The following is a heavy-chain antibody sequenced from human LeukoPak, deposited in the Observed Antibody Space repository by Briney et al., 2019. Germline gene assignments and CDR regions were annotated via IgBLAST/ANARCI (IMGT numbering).Heavy chain of an antibody. CDR3: ARGANGSGSYSTGNYDMDV. J-gene: IGHJ6*02. CDR1: GGSFSGYY. CDR2: INHSGST. V-gene: IGHV4-34*01. D-gene: IGHD3-10*01. Sequence: SETLSLTCAVYGGSFSGYYWSWIRQPPGKGLEWIGEINHSGSTNYNPSLKSRVTISVDTSKNQFSLKLSSVTAADTAVYYCARGANGSGSYSTGNYDMDVWGQGTTVTVSS.